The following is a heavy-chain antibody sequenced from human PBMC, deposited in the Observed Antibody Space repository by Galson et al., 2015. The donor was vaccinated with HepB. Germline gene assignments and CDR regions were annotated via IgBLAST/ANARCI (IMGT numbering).Heavy chain of an antibody. V-gene: IGHV4-59*01. D-gene: IGHD4-11*01. CDR1: GGSISTYY. CDR3: ARATVAASSASLPFES. CDR2: IYYSGST. J-gene: IGHJ4*02. Sequence: SETLSLTCTVSGGSISTYYWSWIRQPPGKGLEWIGYIYYSGSTNYNPSLKSRVTISVDTSKNQFSLKLSSVTAADTAVYYCARATVAASSASLPFESWGQGTLVTVSS.